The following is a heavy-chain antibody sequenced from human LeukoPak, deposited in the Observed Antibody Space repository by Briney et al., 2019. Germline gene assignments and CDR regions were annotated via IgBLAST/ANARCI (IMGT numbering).Heavy chain of an antibody. V-gene: IGHV4-4*07. CDR1: GGSISSYY. CDR3: ARARVADYYDSSGYYYIFDY. Sequence: PSETLSLTCTVSGGSISSYYWSWIRQPAGKGLEWIGRIYTSGSTNYNPSLKSQVTISVGTSKNQFSLKLSSVTAADTAVYYCARARVADYYDSSGYYYIFDYWGQGSLVTVSS. CDR2: IYTSGST. J-gene: IGHJ4*02. D-gene: IGHD3-22*01.